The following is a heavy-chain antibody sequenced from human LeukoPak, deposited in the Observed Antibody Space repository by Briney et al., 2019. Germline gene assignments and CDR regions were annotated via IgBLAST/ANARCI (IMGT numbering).Heavy chain of an antibody. CDR2: IIPMVVTA. CDR3: AVGYCSSTSCYDSPNYCYYYGMDV. V-gene: IGHV1-69*13. D-gene: IGHD2-2*03. CDR1: GGTFSSYA. Sequence: AAAVKVSCKASGGTFSSYAISWVRQAPGQGLEWMGGIIPMVVTANYAQKFQGRVTITADESTSTAYMELSSLRSEDTAVYYCAVGYCSSTSCYDSPNYCYYYGMDVWGQGTTVSVS. J-gene: IGHJ6*02.